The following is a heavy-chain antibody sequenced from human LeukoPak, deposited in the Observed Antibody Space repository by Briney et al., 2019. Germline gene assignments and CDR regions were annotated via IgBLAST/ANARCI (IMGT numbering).Heavy chain of an antibody. CDR3: ARDEAAASPFGY. CDR2: IYYSGST. D-gene: IGHD6-13*01. V-gene: IGHV4-39*07. CDR1: GGSISSSSYY. Sequence: SETLSLTCTVSGGSISSSSYYWGWIRQPPGKGLEWIGSIYYSGSTYYNPSLKSRVTISVDTSKNQFSLKLSSVTAADTAVYYCARDEAAASPFGYWGQGTLVTVSS. J-gene: IGHJ4*02.